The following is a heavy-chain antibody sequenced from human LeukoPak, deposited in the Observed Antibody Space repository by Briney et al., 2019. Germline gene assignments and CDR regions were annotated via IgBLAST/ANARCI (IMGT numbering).Heavy chain of an antibody. D-gene: IGHD3-10*01. V-gene: IGHV1-69*06. CDR2: IIPIFGTA. J-gene: IGHJ4*02. Sequence: SVKVSCKASGGTFSSYAISWVRQAPGQRLEWMGRIIPIFGTANYAQKFQGRVTITADKSTSTAYMELSSLRSEDTAVYYCARALLWFGECLDYWGQGTLVTVSS. CDR1: GGTFSSYA. CDR3: ARALLWFGECLDY.